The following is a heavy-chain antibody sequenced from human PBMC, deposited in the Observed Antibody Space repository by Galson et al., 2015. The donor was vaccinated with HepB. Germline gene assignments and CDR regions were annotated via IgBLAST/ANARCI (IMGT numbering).Heavy chain of an antibody. D-gene: IGHD3-22*01. V-gene: IGHV3-23*01. Sequence: SLRLSCAASGFTFSSYAMSWVRQAPGKGLEWVSAISGSGGSTYYADSVKGRFTISRDNSKNTLYLQMNSLRAEDTAVYYCAKLTDSSGYRPLDAFDIWGQGTMVTVSS. CDR1: GFTFSSYA. CDR2: ISGSGGST. CDR3: AKLTDSSGYRPLDAFDI. J-gene: IGHJ3*02.